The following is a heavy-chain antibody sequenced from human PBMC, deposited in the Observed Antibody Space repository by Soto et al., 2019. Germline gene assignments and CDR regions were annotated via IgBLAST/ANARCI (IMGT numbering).Heavy chain of an antibody. Sequence: ALVKVSCQASGYTFAGDYMHGVRQAHGQGLEWMGWINPNSGGTNYAQKFQGWVTMTRDTSISTAYMELSRLRSDDTAVYYCARENSSGWYSYYYGMDVWGQGTTVNVSS. CDR3: ARENSSGWYSYYYGMDV. D-gene: IGHD6-19*01. V-gene: IGHV1-2*04. CDR1: GYTFAGDY. J-gene: IGHJ6*02. CDR2: INPNSGGT.